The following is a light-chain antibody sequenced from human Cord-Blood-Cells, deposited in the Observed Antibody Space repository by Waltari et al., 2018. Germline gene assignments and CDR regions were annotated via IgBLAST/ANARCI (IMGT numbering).Light chain of an antibody. J-gene: IGLJ1*01. CDR3: CSYAGSSTFYV. CDR2: EGS. V-gene: IGLV2-23*01. CDR1: SSDVGRYKL. Sequence: QSALTQPASVSGSPGQSITISCTGTSSDVGRYKLVSWYQQHPGKAPKLMIYEGSKRPAGVSNRFTGSKSGNTASLTISGLQAEDEADYYCCSYAGSSTFYVFGTGTKVTVL.